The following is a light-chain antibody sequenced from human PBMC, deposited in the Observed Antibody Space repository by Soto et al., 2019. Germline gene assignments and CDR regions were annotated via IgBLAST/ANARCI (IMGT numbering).Light chain of an antibody. V-gene: IGLV2-14*01. CDR1: RSDVGGYNY. Sequence: QSALTQPASVSGSPGQSITISCTGTRSDVGGYNYVSWYQQHPGKAPKLMIYGVTNRPSGVSNRFSGSKSGNTASLTISGLQAEDEADYYCSSFTRSHTGVFGGGTKVTVL. J-gene: IGLJ3*02. CDR3: SSFTRSHTGV. CDR2: GVT.